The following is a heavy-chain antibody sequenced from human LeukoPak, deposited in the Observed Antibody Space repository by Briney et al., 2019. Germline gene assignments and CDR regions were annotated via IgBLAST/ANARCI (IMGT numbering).Heavy chain of an antibody. D-gene: IGHD1-14*01. CDR3: ARGSGPDYFDY. CDR1: GGSISSYY. CDR2: IYYGGST. V-gene: IGHV4-59*08. J-gene: IGHJ4*02. Sequence: PSETLSLTCIVSGGSISSYYWSWIRQPPGKGLEWTGYIYYGGSTNYNPSLKSRGTISVDTSKNEFSLKLSSVTAADTAVYYCARGSGPDYFDYWGQGTLVTVST.